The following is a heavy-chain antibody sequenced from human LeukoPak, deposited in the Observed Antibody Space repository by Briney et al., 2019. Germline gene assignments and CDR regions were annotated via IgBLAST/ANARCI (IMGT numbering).Heavy chain of an antibody. CDR1: GYSFTTYW. Sequence: EESLKISCKGSGYSFTTYWIGWVRQMPGKGLEWMGLIYPGDSHTTYSPSFQGQVTISADKSISTAYLQWSSLKASDTAMYYCATTYAGRYYFDYWGQGTLVTVSS. CDR2: IYPGDSHT. CDR3: ATTYAGRYYFDY. V-gene: IGHV5-51*01. J-gene: IGHJ4*02. D-gene: IGHD3-16*01.